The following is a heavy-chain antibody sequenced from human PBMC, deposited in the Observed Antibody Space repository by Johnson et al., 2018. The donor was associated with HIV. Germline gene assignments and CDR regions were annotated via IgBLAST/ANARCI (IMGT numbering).Heavy chain of an antibody. J-gene: IGHJ3*02. CDR2: IKQDGSEK. Sequence: MLLVESGGGLVQPGGSLRLSCAASGFTFSSYWMSWVRQAPGKGLEWVANIKQDGSEKYYVDSVKGRFTISRDNAKNSLYLQMNSLRAEDTAVYYCARTRLELSSGYPDAFDSWGQGTMVTVSS. D-gene: IGHD3-22*01. CDR1: GFTFSSYW. CDR3: ARTRLELSSGYPDAFDS. V-gene: IGHV3-7*02.